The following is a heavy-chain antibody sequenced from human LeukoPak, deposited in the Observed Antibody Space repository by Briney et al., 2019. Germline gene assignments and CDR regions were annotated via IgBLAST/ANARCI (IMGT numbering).Heavy chain of an antibody. CDR2: IYYSGST. V-gene: IGHV4-39*07. CDR3: AREPPIPEGAFDI. J-gene: IGHJ3*02. Sequence: SETLSLTCTVSGGSISSSSYYWGWIRQPPGKGLEWIGSIYYSGSTYYNPSLKSRVTISVDTSKNQFSLKLSSVTAADTAVYYCAREPPIPEGAFDIWGQGTMVTVSS. D-gene: IGHD2-2*02. CDR1: GGSISSSSYY.